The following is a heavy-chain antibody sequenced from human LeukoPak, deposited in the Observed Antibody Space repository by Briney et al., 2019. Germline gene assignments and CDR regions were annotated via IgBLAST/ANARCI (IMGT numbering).Heavy chain of an antibody. Sequence: GGSLRLSCAASGFTFSTYTMNWVRQAPGKGLEWVSYIVSSSSTMYYADSVKGRFTISRDNAKNSLYPQMNSLRAEDTAVYYCARGRLMGSGLPAIDYWGQGTLVTVSS. CDR2: IVSSSSTM. J-gene: IGHJ4*02. D-gene: IGHD3-10*01. CDR3: ARGRLMGSGLPAIDY. V-gene: IGHV3-48*01. CDR1: GFTFSTYT.